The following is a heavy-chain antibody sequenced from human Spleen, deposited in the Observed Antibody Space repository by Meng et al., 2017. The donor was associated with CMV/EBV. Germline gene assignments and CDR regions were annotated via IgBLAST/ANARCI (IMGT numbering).Heavy chain of an antibody. CDR3: ARDPSGLLKNTLWGGMDV. J-gene: IGHJ6*02. Sequence: GESLKISCATSGFDVSTNHMSWVRQAPWKGLQWVSVIYTCGGTNYADSVKGRFTISRDNAKNSLYLQMNSLRAEDTAVYYCARDPSGLLKNTLWGGMDVWGQGTTVTVSS. CDR1: GFDVSTNH. D-gene: IGHD3-22*01. CDR2: IYTCGGT. V-gene: IGHV3-66*03.